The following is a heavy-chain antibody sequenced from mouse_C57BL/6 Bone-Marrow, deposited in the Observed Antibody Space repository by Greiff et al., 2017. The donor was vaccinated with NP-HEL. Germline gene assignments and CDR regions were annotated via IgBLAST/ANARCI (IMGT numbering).Heavy chain of an antibody. CDR3: ARNSPYYYGSSFYAMDY. D-gene: IGHD1-1*01. J-gene: IGHJ4*01. V-gene: IGHV2-9-1*01. Sequence: VQLVESGPGLVAPSQSLSITCTVSGFSLTSYAISWVRQPPGKGLEWLGVIWTGGGTNYNSALKSRLSISKDNSKSQVFLKMNNLQTDDTARYYCARNSPYYYGSSFYAMDYWGQGTSVTVSS. CDR2: IWTGGGT. CDR1: GFSLTSYA.